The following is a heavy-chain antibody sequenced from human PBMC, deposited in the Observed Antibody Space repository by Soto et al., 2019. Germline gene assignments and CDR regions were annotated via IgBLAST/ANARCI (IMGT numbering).Heavy chain of an antibody. CDR2: IYWDDDK. CDR3: ERGDTLIARPPPLAN. Sequence: SGPTLVNPTQTLTLTCTFSGFSLSTSGVGVGWIRQPPGKALEWLALIYWDDDKRYSPSLKSRLTITKDTSKNQVVLTMTNMDPVDTATYYCERGDTLIARPPPLANWGQGTLVTVSS. J-gene: IGHJ1*01. CDR1: GFSLSTSGVG. D-gene: IGHD2-21*01. V-gene: IGHV2-5*02.